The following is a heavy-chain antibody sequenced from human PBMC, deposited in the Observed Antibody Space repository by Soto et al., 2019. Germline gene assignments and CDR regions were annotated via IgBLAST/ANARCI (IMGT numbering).Heavy chain of an antibody. CDR2: IYYSGST. CDR1: GGSISSYY. CDR3: ARRYGGNFDY. Sequence: SETLSLTCAVSGGSISSYYWSWIRQPPGRGLEWIGYIYYSGSTNYNPSLKSRVTISVDTSKNQFSLKLSSVTAADTAVYYCARRYGGNFDYWGQGTLVTVSS. D-gene: IGHD1-26*01. J-gene: IGHJ4*02. V-gene: IGHV4-59*01.